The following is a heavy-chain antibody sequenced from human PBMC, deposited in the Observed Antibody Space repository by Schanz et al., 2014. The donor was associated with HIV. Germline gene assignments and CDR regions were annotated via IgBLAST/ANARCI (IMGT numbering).Heavy chain of an antibody. CDR1: GYTFNTYD. J-gene: IGHJ5*02. Sequence: QVQLVQSGAEVREPGASVKVSCKASGYTFNTYDINWVRQAPGQGLEWMGWMNPNSGNTAYAQKFQGRVSMTRNTSINTAYLELSGLTSDDTAVYYCARADFGHDLGFDPWGEGVLVTVTS. D-gene: IGHD4-17*01. CDR2: MNPNSGNT. CDR3: ARADFGHDLGFDP. V-gene: IGHV1-8*01.